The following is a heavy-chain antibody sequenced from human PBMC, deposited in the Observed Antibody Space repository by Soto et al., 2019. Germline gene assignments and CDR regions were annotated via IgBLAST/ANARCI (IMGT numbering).Heavy chain of an antibody. J-gene: IGHJ4*02. CDR1: GYIFADYA. V-gene: IGHV1-3*05. CDR2: IKADNGDT. D-gene: IGHD3-9*01. Sequence: QVQIVQSGPEEKSPGASIKLSCTTSGYIFADYAIHWVRQAPGQGLEWVGWIKADNGDTRYSPKFXXRXLITRDISASTSYMELSDLRSADTGVFYCATSDWAWWGRGTLITVSS. CDR3: ATSDWAW.